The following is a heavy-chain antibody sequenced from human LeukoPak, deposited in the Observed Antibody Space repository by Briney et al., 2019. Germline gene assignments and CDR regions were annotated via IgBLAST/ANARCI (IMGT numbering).Heavy chain of an antibody. CDR2: MNPNSGNT. CDR1: GYTFTSYD. V-gene: IGHV1-8*02. Sequence: ASVKVSCKASGYTFTSYDINWVRQATGQGLEWMGWMNPNSGNTGYAQKFQGRVTMTRDTSTSTVYMELSSLRSEDTAVYYCARDRGGIYFDYWGQGTLVTVSS. J-gene: IGHJ4*02. CDR3: ARDRGGIYFDY. D-gene: IGHD3-16*01.